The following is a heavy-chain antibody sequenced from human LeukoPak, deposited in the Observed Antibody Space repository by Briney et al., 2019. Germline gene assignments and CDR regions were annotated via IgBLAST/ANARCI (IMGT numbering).Heavy chain of an antibody. CDR2: LYYTGRT. J-gene: IGHJ3*01. D-gene: IGHD3-3*01. Sequence: SETLSLTCGVSGDSFTNNNCYWGWIRQPPGKGPEWIGILYYTGRTYYNPSLKSRATVSLDTSANQFSLKLSSVTAADTAVYYCARLWSSFDGFDVWGQETMVTVSS. CDR3: ARLWSSFDGFDV. V-gene: IGHV4-39*07. CDR1: GDSFTNNNCY.